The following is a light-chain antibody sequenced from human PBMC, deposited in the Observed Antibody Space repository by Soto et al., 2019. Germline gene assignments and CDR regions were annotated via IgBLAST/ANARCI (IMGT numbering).Light chain of an antibody. Sequence: QSVLTQPPSASGIPGQRVTISCSGSSSNIGSNFVYWYQQLSGTAPKLLFYKNNQRPPGVPDRFSASKSGTSASLAISGLRSEDEADYYCAAWDDSLSGQVFGGGTKLTVL. V-gene: IGLV1-47*01. CDR3: AAWDDSLSGQV. J-gene: IGLJ2*01. CDR2: KNN. CDR1: SSNIGSNF.